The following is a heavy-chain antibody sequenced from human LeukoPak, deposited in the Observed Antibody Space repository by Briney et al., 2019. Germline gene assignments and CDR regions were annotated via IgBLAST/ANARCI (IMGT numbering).Heavy chain of an antibody. Sequence: GGSLRLSCAASGFTFSSYAMHWVRQAPGKGLEYVSAISSNGGSTYYANSVKGRFTISRDNSKNTLYLQMGSLRAEDMAVYYRARDLDSKGDYWGQGTLVTVSS. V-gene: IGHV3-64*01. D-gene: IGHD2-2*03. J-gene: IGHJ4*02. CDR1: GFTFSSYA. CDR3: ARDLDSKGDY. CDR2: ISSNGGST.